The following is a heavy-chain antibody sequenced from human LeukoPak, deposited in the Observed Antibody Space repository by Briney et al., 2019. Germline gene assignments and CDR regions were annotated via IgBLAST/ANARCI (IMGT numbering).Heavy chain of an antibody. V-gene: IGHV3-21*01. CDR3: ARDRGRGIVGAMSDY. J-gene: IGHJ4*02. CDR2: ISSSSSYI. D-gene: IGHD1-26*01. Sequence: GGSLRLSCAASGFTFSSYSMNWVRQAPGKGLEWVSSISSSSSYIYYADSVKGRFTISRDNAKNSLYLQMNSLRAEDTAVYYCARDRGRGIVGAMSDYWGQGTLVTVSS. CDR1: GFTFSSYS.